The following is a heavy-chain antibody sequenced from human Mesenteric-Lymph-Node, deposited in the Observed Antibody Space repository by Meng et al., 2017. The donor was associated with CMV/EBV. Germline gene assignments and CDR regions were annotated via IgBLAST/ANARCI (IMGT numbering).Heavy chain of an antibody. D-gene: IGHD3-22*01. CDR1: GFTFSSYW. Sequence: GESLKISCAASGFTFSSYWMHWVRQAPGKGLLWVSRINGDGSSTSYADSVKGRFTISRDNAKNTLYLQMNSLRAEDTAVYYCARGVYYYDSAGFIEWGQGTLVTVSS. V-gene: IGHV3-74*01. J-gene: IGHJ4*02. CDR3: ARGVYYYDSAGFIE. CDR2: INGDGSST.